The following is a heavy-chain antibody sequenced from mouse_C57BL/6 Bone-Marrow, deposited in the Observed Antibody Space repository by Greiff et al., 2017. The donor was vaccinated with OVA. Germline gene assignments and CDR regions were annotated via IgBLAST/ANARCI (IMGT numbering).Heavy chain of an antibody. CDR3: ARDQGYGSSYGWFAY. V-gene: IGHV5-4*01. CDR1: GFTFSSYA. J-gene: IGHJ3*01. CDR2: ISDGGSYT. D-gene: IGHD1-1*01. Sequence: EVQRVESGGGLVKPGGSLKLSCAASGFTFSSYAMSWVRQTPEKRLEWVATISDGGSYTYYPDNVKGRFTISRDNAKNNLYLQMSHLKSEDTAMYYCARDQGYGSSYGWFAYWGQGTLVTVSA.